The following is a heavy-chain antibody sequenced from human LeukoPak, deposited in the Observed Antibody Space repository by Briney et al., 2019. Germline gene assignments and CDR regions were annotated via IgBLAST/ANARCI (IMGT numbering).Heavy chain of an antibody. CDR1: GFTFSDYY. Sequence: GRSLRLSCAASGFTFSDYYMSWIRQAPGKGLEWISYISSSGSTIYYADSVKGRFTISRDNARNSLYLQMNSLRAEDTAVYYCARERAIASRRPYCFDYWGQGTLVTVSS. CDR2: ISSSGSTI. V-gene: IGHV3-11*01. CDR3: ARERAIASRRPYCFDY. J-gene: IGHJ4*02. D-gene: IGHD6-6*01.